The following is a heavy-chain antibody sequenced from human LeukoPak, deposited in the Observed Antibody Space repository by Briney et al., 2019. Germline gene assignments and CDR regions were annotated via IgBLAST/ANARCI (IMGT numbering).Heavy chain of an antibody. CDR1: GFTFSSYE. D-gene: IGHD6-19*01. CDR3: ANLRYSSGWPFDY. CDR2: ISGSGGST. V-gene: IGHV3-23*01. Sequence: GALRLSCAASGFTFSSYEMNWVRQAPGKGLEWVSAISGSGGSTYYADSVKGRFTISRDNSKNTLYRQMNSLRAEDTAVYYCANLRYSSGWPFDYWGQGTLVTVSS. J-gene: IGHJ4*02.